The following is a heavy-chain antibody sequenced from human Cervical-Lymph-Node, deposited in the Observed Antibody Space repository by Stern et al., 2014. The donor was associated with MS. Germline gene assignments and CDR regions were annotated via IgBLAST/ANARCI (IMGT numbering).Heavy chain of an antibody. Sequence: VQLVEYGAEVKKPGSSVKVSCKASGGTFSTYTISWVRQAPGQGLEWMGGIVPIFAATNYAQKFRGRVTISADESTSTAYMELSSLISEDTAVYYCATGGSGYFDYWGQGTLVTVSS. CDR2: IVPIFAAT. CDR3: ATGGSGYFDY. V-gene: IGHV1-69*01. D-gene: IGHD3-10*01. J-gene: IGHJ4*02. CDR1: GGTFSTYT.